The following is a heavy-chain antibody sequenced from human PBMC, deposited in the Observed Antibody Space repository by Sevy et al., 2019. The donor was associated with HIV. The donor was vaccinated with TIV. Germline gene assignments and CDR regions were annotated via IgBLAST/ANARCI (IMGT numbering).Heavy chain of an antibody. Sequence: GGSLRLSCAGYGFSFSGSDMHWVRQPTGKGLEWISSIGSLGDTFCAYSVKGRFTISRDNAKSSLYLEMSSLRAGDTALYYCVRGLQTHCDRTACPLDHWGQGTLVTVSS. CDR3: VRGLQTHCDRTACPLDH. CDR2: IGSLGDT. CDR1: GFSFSGSD. V-gene: IGHV3-13*01. J-gene: IGHJ5*02. D-gene: IGHD2-21*01.